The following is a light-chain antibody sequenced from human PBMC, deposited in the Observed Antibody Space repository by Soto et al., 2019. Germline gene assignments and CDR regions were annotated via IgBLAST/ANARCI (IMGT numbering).Light chain of an antibody. J-gene: IGLJ2*01. CDR2: DVS. V-gene: IGLV2-11*01. Sequence: QSALTQPRSVSGSPGQSVTISCTGTSSDVGIYNYVSWYQQHPGKAPKLIIFDVSKRPSGVPDRFSGSTSGNTASLTISGLQAEDDAFYYCCSYAGSNTLVFGGGTKVTVL. CDR3: CSYAGSNTLV. CDR1: SSDVGIYNY.